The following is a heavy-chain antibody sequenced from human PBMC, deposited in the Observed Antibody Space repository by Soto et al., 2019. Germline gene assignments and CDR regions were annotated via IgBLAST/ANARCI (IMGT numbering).Heavy chain of an antibody. Sequence: PSDPASLTSTFPRGPFGGSSYYWALFRQPPGKGLEWIRSIYYSGSTYYNPSLKSRVTISVDTSKNQFSLKLSSVTAADTAVYYCARLDYRDYLMEYYCDYWGQGTLVTVSS. CDR2: IYYSGST. D-gene: IGHD4-17*01. CDR1: RGPFGGSSYY. V-gene: IGHV4-39*05. CDR3: ARLDYRDYLMEYYCDY. J-gene: IGHJ4*02.